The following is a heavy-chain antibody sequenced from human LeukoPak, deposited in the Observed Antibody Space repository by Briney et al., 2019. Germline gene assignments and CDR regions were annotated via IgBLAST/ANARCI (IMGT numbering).Heavy chain of an antibody. Sequence: SETLSLTCTVSGVSISSYYWSWIRQTPGKGLEWIGYIYYSGSTNYNPSLKSRVTISVDTSKNQFSLKLSSVTAADTAVYYCARGGVAAAPGRYWGQGTLVTVSS. D-gene: IGHD6-13*01. CDR3: ARGGVAAAPGRY. V-gene: IGHV4-59*01. CDR1: GVSISSYY. CDR2: IYYSGST. J-gene: IGHJ4*02.